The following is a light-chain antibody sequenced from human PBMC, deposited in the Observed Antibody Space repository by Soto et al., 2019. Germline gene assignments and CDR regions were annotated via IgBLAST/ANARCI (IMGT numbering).Light chain of an antibody. J-gene: IGKJ1*01. Sequence: DIQMTQSPSSLSASVGDRVTITCRASQSISSYLNWYQQKPGKAPKLLIYAASSLQSGVPSRFSGSGSGTDFTLTISSLQPEDFATYYCQPSYSTSPTFGQGTKVEIK. CDR1: QSISSY. CDR3: QPSYSTSPT. CDR2: AAS. V-gene: IGKV1-39*01.